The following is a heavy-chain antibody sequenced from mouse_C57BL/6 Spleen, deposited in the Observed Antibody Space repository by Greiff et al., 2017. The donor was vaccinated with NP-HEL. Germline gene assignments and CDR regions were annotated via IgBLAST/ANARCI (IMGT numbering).Heavy chain of an antibody. D-gene: IGHD2-4*01. CDR3: ARGDYDEGNAMDY. J-gene: IGHJ4*01. CDR1: GYSFTSYY. V-gene: IGHV1-66*01. CDR2: IYPGSGNT. Sequence: VQLVESGPELVKPGASVKISCKASGYSFTSYYIHWVKQRPGQGLEWIGWIYPGSGNTKYNEKFKGKATLTVDTSSSTAYMQLSSLTSEDSAVYYCARGDYDEGNAMDYWGKGTSVTVSS.